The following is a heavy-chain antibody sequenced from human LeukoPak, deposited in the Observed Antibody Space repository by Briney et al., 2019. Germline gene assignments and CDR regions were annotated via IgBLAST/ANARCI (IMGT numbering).Heavy chain of an antibody. J-gene: IGHJ4*02. CDR2: IYYSGST. Sequence: SETLSLTCTVSGGSISSGSYYWGWIRQPPGKGLEWLGSIYYSGSTYYNPSLKSRVTISVDTSKNQFSLKLRSVPAADTAVYYCARHRIYDSSGYPFDYWGKGTLVTVSS. CDR3: ARHRIYDSSGYPFDY. D-gene: IGHD3-22*01. V-gene: IGHV4-39*01. CDR1: GGSISSGSYY.